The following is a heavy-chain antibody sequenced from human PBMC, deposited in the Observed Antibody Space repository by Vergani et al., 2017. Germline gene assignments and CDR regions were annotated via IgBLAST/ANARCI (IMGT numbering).Heavy chain of an antibody. J-gene: IGHJ4*02. CDR2: ISAYNGNT. D-gene: IGHD2-15*01. CDR1: GYTFTSYG. V-gene: IGHV1-18*01. Sequence: QVQLVQSGAEVKKPGASVKVSCKASGYTFTSYGISWVRQAPGQGLEWMGWISAYNGNTNYAQKLQGRVTMTTDTSTSTAYMELRSLRSDDTAVYYCARDYQGGCSGGSCYTVLLDYWGQGTLVTVSS. CDR3: ARDYQGGCSGGSCYTVLLDY.